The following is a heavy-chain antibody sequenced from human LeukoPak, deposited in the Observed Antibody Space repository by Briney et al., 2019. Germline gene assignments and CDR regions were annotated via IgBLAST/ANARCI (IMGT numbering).Heavy chain of an antibody. J-gene: IGHJ4*02. V-gene: IGHV4-59*08. CDR2: NYYSGST. D-gene: IGHD2-21*02. CDR1: GGSISSYY. Sequence: SETPSLTCTVSGGSISSYYWSWIRQPPGKGLEWIGYNYYSGSTKSNPSLKSRVTISVDTSKNQISLKLRSVTAADTAVYYCARHGGDWVFDYWGQGTLVTVSS. CDR3: ARHGGDWVFDY.